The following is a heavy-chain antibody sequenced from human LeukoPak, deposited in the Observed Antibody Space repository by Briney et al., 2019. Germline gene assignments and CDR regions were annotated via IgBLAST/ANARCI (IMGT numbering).Heavy chain of an antibody. CDR3: ASGGAIYYYDSSGYYSNNFDY. V-gene: IGHV1-2*06. CDR1: GDTVTGDE. D-gene: IGHD3-22*01. J-gene: IGHJ4*02. Sequence: GASVRVSWEASGDTVTGDEMPGVRQAPGQGREWIGRINANSVGTIYAHQLNGRVTMTRDTSISTAYMELSRLRSDDTAVYYSASGGAIYYYDSSGYYSNNFDYWGQGTLVTVSS. CDR2: INANSVGT.